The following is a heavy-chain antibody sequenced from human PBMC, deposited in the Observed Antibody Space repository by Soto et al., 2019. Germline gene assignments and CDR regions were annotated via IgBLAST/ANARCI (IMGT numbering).Heavy chain of an antibody. CDR3: ARHYYGSGSYYFDY. J-gene: IGHJ4*02. CDR2: IYYSGST. D-gene: IGHD3-10*01. Sequence: SETLSLTCTVSGGSISSSSYYWGWIRQPPGKGLEWIGSIYYSGSTYYNPSLKSRVTISVDTSKNQFSLKLSSVTTADTAVYYCARHYYGSGSYYFDYWGQGTLVTVSS. V-gene: IGHV4-39*01. CDR1: GGSISSSSYY.